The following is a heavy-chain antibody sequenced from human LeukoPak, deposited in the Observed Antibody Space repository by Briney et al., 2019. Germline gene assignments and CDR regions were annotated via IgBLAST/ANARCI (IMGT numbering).Heavy chain of an antibody. V-gene: IGHV1-18*01. CDR3: ARGPGIARFQH. Sequence: ASVKVSCKASGYTFTSYGISWVRQAPGQGLEWMGWISAYNGNTNYAQKLQGRVTMTRNTSISTAYMELSSLRSEDTAVYYCARGPGIARFQHWGQGTLVTVSS. CDR1: GYTFTSYG. J-gene: IGHJ1*01. D-gene: IGHD6-13*01. CDR2: ISAYNGNT.